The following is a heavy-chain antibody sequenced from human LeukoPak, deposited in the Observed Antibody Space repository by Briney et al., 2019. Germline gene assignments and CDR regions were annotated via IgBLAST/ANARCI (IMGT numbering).Heavy chain of an antibody. CDR2: IYYSGST. CDR3: AREGYQPLRGGDY. Sequence: SETLSLTCTVSGGSISSSSYYWGWIRQPPGKGLEWIGSIYYSGSTYYNPSLKSRVTISVDTSKNQFSLKLSSVTAADTAVYYCAREGYQPLRGGDYWGQGTLVTVSS. J-gene: IGHJ4*02. V-gene: IGHV4-39*07. CDR1: GGSISSSSYY. D-gene: IGHD2-2*01.